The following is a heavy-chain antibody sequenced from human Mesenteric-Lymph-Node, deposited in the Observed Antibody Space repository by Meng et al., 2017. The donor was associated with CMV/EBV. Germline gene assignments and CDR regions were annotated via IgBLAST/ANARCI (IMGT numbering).Heavy chain of an antibody. CDR1: GYTFTGYY. CDR3: ARDKGVDYYYYGMDV. J-gene: IGHJ6*02. Sequence: ASVKVSCKASGYTFTGYYMHWVRQAPGQGLEWMGWINPNSGGTNYAQKFQGRVTMTRDTSISTAYTEQSRLRSDDTAVYYCARDKGVDYYYYGMDVWGQGTTVTVSS. D-gene: IGHD3-16*01. CDR2: INPNSGGT. V-gene: IGHV1-2*02.